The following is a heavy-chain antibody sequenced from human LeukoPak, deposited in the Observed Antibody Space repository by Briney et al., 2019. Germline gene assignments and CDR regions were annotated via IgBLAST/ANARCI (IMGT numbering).Heavy chain of an antibody. V-gene: IGHV3-11*01. J-gene: IGHJ4*02. CDR3: ARDGSQWLRPSDY. Sequence: GGSLRLSCAASGFTFSDYYMSWIRQAPGKGLEWVSYVSSSGSTIYYADSVKGRFTISRDNAKNSLYLQMNSLRAEDTAVYYCARDGSQWLRPSDYWGQGTLVTVSS. CDR1: GFTFSDYY. D-gene: IGHD5-12*01. CDR2: VSSSGSTI.